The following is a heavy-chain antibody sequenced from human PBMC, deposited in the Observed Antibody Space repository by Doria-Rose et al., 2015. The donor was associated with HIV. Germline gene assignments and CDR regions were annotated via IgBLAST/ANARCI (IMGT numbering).Heavy chain of an antibody. D-gene: IGHD6-13*01. CDR3: ARIKSSRWYHKYYFDF. Sequence: SGPVLVKPTETLTLTCTVSGVSLSSPGMGVSWIRQPPGKALEWLANIFSEDERSYKSSLNSRLTISRGTSKSQVVLTMTDMDPVDTATYYCARIKSSRWYHKYYFDFWGQGTLVIVSA. V-gene: IGHV2-26*01. J-gene: IGHJ4*02. CDR1: GVSLSSPGMG. CDR2: IFSEDER.